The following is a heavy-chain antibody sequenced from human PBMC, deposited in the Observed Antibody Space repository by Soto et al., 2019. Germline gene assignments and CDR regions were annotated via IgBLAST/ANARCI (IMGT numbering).Heavy chain of an antibody. CDR1: GGSISSYY. CDR3: ARDSMGYVY. J-gene: IGHJ4*02. V-gene: IGHV4-4*07. CDR2: LYSGTP. Sequence: PSETLSLTCTVSGGSISSYYWIWIRQPAGKGLEWIGRLYSGTPNYNPSLNSRVTMSIDTSKNQFSLKLSSVTAADTAVYYCARDSMGYVYWGQGTLVTVSS. D-gene: IGHD2-8*01.